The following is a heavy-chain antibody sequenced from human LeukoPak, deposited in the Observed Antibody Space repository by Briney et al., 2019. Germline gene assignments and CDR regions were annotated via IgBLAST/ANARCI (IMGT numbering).Heavy chain of an antibody. J-gene: IGHJ5*02. D-gene: IGHD6-13*01. V-gene: IGHV4-34*01. CDR3: ARGTPIAAAGRGRWFDP. CDR1: GGSISSYY. CDR2: INHSGST. Sequence: SETLSLTCTVSGGSISSYYWSWIPQPPGKGLEWIGEINHSGSTNYNPSLKSRVTISVDTSKNQFSLKLSSVTAADTAVYYCARGTPIAAAGRGRWFDPWGQGTLVTVSS.